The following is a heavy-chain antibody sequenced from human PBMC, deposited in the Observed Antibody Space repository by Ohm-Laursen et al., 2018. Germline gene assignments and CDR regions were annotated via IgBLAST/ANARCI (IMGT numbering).Heavy chain of an antibody. CDR3: ARIESDSGGYWYFGMDV. CDR1: GASISSEY. Sequence: SQTLSLTCTVSGASISSEYWTWIRQPPGKGLEWIGYIYYRGTTNYNPSLKSRVTISVDTSKNQFSLKLSSVTAADMALYYCARIESDSGGYWYFGMDVWGQGTTVTVSS. J-gene: IGHJ6*02. V-gene: IGHV4-59*01. D-gene: IGHD3-22*01. CDR2: IYYRGTT.